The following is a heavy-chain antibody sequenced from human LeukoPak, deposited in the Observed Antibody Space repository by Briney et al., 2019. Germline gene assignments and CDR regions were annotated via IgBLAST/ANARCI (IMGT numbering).Heavy chain of an antibody. CDR3: ARGVYDFWSGPTGFDY. Sequence: ASVKVPCKASGYTFTSYDINWVRQATGQGREWMGWMNPNSGNRGYAQKFQGRVTITRNTSISTAYMELSSLRSEETAVYYCARGVYDFWSGPTGFDYWGQGPLVPVSS. CDR2: MNPNSGNR. D-gene: IGHD3-3*01. J-gene: IGHJ4*02. CDR1: GYTFTSYD. V-gene: IGHV1-8*03.